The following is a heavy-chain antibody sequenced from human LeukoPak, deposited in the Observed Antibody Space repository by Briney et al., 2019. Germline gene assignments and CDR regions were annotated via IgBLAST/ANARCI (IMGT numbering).Heavy chain of an antibody. Sequence: GGSLRPSCAASGFTFSSYAMHWVRQAPGKGLEWVAVISYDGSNKYYADSVKGRFTISRDNSKNTLYLQMNSLRAEDTAVYYCARDPESSGWYDYWGQGTLVTVSS. J-gene: IGHJ4*02. CDR2: ISYDGSNK. CDR1: GFTFSSYA. CDR3: ARDPESSGWYDY. V-gene: IGHV3-30-3*01. D-gene: IGHD6-19*01.